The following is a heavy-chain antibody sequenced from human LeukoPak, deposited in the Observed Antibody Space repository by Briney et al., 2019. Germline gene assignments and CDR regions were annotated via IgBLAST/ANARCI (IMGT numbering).Heavy chain of an antibody. CDR1: GFTFSSYG. CDR2: IRYDGSNK. J-gene: IGHJ4*02. CDR3: AKDITDLAYILRFLEWFAFDY. Sequence: GGSLRLSCAASGFTFSSYGMHWVRLAPGKGLGWVVFIRYDGSNKYYADSVKGRFTISRDNTKNTLYLQMNSLRAEDTAVYYCAKDITDLAYILRFLEWFAFDYWGQGTLVTVSS. V-gene: IGHV3-30*02. D-gene: IGHD3-3*01.